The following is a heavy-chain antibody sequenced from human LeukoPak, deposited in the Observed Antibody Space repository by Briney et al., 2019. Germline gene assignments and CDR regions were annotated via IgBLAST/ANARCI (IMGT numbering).Heavy chain of an antibody. CDR2: IYYSGST. Sequence: LETLSLTCTVSGGSISSYYWSWIRQPPGKGLEWIGYIYYSGSTNYNPSLKSRVTISVDTSKNQFSLKLSSVTAADTAVYYCARAPRGYSYDFDYWGQGTLVTVSS. CDR3: ARAPRGYSYDFDY. J-gene: IGHJ4*02. D-gene: IGHD5-18*01. V-gene: IGHV4-59*01. CDR1: GGSISSYY.